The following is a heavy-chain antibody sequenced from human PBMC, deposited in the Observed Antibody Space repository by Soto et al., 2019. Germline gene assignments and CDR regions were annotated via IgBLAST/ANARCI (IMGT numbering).Heavy chain of an antibody. D-gene: IGHD3-9*01. CDR3: AATYFDFLAGLLNPKYYFDY. CDR2: INHSGST. J-gene: IGHJ4*02. V-gene: IGHV4-34*01. CDR1: GGSFSGYS. Sequence: QVHLQQWGAGLLKPSETLSLTCAVYGGSFSGYSWNWIRQPPGKGLEWIGEINHSGSTNYNPSLKSRVTISVDTSKNQFSLKLNSVTAADTAVYYCAATYFDFLAGLLNPKYYFDYWGQGPLVTFSS.